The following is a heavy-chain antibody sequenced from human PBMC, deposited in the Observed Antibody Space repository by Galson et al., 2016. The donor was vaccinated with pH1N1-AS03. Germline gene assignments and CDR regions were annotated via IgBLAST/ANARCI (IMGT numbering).Heavy chain of an antibody. J-gene: IGHJ4*02. Sequence: SLRLSCAASGFTVSVNYMNWVRQAPGKGLEWVSVIYSDGSTYYADSVKGRFTISGDKSKNTLYLQMSSLRTEDTAVYYCARDPSSGSYYERDYWGQGTLVAVSS. V-gene: IGHV3-66*02. CDR2: IYSDGST. D-gene: IGHD1-26*01. CDR1: GFTVSVNY. CDR3: ARDPSSGSYYERDY.